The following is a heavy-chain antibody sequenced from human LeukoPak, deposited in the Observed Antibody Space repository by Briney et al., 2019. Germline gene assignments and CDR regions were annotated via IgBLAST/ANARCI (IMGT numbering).Heavy chain of an antibody. CDR3: ATTRWELLRLDY. CDR1: GYTLTELS. J-gene: IGHJ4*02. CDR2: FDPEDGET. V-gene: IGHV1-24*01. D-gene: IGHD1-26*01. Sequence: ASVKVSCKVSGYTLTELSMHWVRQAPGKGLEWMGGFDPEDGETIYAQKFQGRVTMTEDTSTDTAYMELGSLRSEDTAVYYCATTRWELLRLDYWGQGTLVTVSS.